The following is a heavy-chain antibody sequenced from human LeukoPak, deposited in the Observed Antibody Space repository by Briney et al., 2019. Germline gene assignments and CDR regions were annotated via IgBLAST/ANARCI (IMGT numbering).Heavy chain of an antibody. J-gene: IGHJ6*02. Sequence: GGSLRLSCAASGFTFDDYTMHWVRQAQGKGLEWVSLISWDGGSTYYADSVKGRFTISRDNSKNSLYLQMNSLRTEDTALYYCAKGMGNSGWYGRGYYYYGMDVWGQGTTVTVSS. D-gene: IGHD6-19*01. V-gene: IGHV3-43*01. CDR1: GFTFDDYT. CDR2: ISWDGGST. CDR3: AKGMGNSGWYGRGYYYYGMDV.